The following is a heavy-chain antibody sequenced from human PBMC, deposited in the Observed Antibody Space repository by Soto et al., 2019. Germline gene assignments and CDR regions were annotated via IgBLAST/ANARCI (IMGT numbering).Heavy chain of an antibody. CDR1: GGSISSGGYY. D-gene: IGHD5-18*01. V-gene: IGHV4-31*02. CDR2: IYYSGST. J-gene: IGHJ6*02. Sequence: SETLSLTXTVSGGSISSGGYYWSWIRQHPGKGLEWIGYIYYSGSTYYNPSLKSRVTISVDTSKNQFSLKLSSVTAADTAVYYCARDLGHSYGSRGMDVWGQGTTVTVSS. CDR3: ARDLGHSYGSRGMDV.